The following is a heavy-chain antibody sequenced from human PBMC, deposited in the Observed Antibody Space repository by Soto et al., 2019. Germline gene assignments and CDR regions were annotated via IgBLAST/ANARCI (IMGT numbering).Heavy chain of an antibody. CDR1: GFTFSSYG. J-gene: IGHJ4*02. CDR2: ISYDGSNK. Sequence: QVQLVESGGGVVQPGRSLRLSCAASGFTFSSYGMHWVRQAPGKGLEWVAVISYDGSNKYYADSVKGRFTISRDNSKNTLYLQMNSLIAEDTAVYYCAKELGIAARPHFDYWGQGTLVTVSS. D-gene: IGHD6-6*01. CDR3: AKELGIAARPHFDY. V-gene: IGHV3-30*18.